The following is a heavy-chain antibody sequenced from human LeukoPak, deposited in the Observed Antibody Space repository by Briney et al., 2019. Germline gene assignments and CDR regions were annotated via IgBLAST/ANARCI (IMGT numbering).Heavy chain of an antibody. CDR2: ISSSSSYI. V-gene: IGHV3-21*01. CDR3: ARDAPLLYYDILTGYTTEFDY. Sequence: GGSLRLSCAASGFTFSSYSMNWVRQDPGKWLEWVSSISSSSSYIYYADSVKGRFTTSRDNAKNSLYLQMNSLRAEDTAVYYCARDAPLLYYDILTGYTTEFDYRGQGTLVTVSS. CDR1: GFTFSSYS. D-gene: IGHD3-9*01. J-gene: IGHJ4*02.